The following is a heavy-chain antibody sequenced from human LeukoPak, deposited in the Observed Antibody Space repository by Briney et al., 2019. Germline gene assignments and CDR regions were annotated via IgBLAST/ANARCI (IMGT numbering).Heavy chain of an antibody. V-gene: IGHV4-34*01. CDR1: GGSFSGYY. J-gene: IGHJ4*02. D-gene: IGHD6-13*01. Sequence: SETLSLTCAVYGGSFSGYYWSWIRQPPGKGLEWIGEINHSGSTNYNPSLKSRVTISVDTSKNQFSLKLSSVTAADTAVYYCARGKESSSWYFATHYFDYWGQGTLVTVSS. CDR2: INHSGST. CDR3: ARGKESSSWYFATHYFDY.